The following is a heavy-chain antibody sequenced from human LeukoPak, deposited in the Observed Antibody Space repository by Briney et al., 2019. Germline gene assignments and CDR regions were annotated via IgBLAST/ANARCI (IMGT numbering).Heavy chain of an antibody. CDR1: GGTFSSYA. Sequence: ASVKVSCKASGGTFSSYAISWVRQAPGQGLEWMGIINPSGGSTSYAQKFQGRVTMTRDTSTSTVYMELSSLRSEDTAVYHCARDSRRSWYFDLWGRGTLVTVSS. J-gene: IGHJ2*01. V-gene: IGHV1-46*01. CDR2: INPSGGST. CDR3: ARDSRRSWYFDL.